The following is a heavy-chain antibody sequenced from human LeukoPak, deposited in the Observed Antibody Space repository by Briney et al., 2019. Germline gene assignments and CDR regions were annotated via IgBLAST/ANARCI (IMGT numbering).Heavy chain of an antibody. Sequence: PSETLSLTCAVSGHSISSGYFWGWIRQPPGKGLEWIGSIYHSGRTHYNPSLKSRVTISVDTSKNQFSLRLNSVTAADTAVYYCVRIPEGQTAYFDYWGQGTLVTVSS. CDR1: GHSISSGYF. V-gene: IGHV4-38-2*01. J-gene: IGHJ4*02. D-gene: IGHD2-21*02. CDR3: VRIPEGQTAYFDY. CDR2: IYHSGRT.